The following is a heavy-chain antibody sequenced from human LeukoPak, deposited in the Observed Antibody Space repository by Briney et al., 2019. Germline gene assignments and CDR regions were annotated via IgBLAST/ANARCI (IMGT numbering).Heavy chain of an antibody. J-gene: IGHJ6*02. CDR2: ISYDGSNK. Sequence: PGGSLRLSCAASRFTFSSYGMHWVRQAPGKGLEWVAVISYDGSNKYYADSVKGRFTISRDNSKNTLYLQMNSLRAEDTAVYYCAKDHGFGELFGYYYYGMDVWGQGTTVTVSS. V-gene: IGHV3-30*18. CDR3: AKDHGFGELFGYYYYGMDV. D-gene: IGHD3-10*01. CDR1: RFTFSSYG.